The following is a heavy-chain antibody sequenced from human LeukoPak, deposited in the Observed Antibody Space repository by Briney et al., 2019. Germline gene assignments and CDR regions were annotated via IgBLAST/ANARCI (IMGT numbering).Heavy chain of an antibody. CDR2: IYYSGST. Sequence: KPSETLSLTCTVSGGSISSSSYYWGWIRQPPGKGLEWIGSIYYSGSTYYNPSLKSRVTISVDTSKNQFSLKLSSVTAADTAVYYCARTGIAVAGTSLENYYYYMDVWGKGTTVTVSS. CDR1: GGSISSSSYY. D-gene: IGHD6-19*01. J-gene: IGHJ6*03. CDR3: ARTGIAVAGTSLENYYYYMDV. V-gene: IGHV4-39*01.